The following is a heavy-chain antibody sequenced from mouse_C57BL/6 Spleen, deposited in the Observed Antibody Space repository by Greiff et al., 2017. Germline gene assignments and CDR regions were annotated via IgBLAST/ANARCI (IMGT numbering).Heavy chain of an antibody. Sequence: EVKLEESGGGLVKPGGSLKLSCAASGFTFSSYAMSWVRQTPEKRLEWVATISDGGSYTYYPDNVKGRFTISRDNAKNNLYLQMSHLKSEDTAMYYCARDYYGSSPHWYFDVWGTGTTVTVSS. CDR1: GFTFSSYA. CDR2: ISDGGSYT. D-gene: IGHD1-1*01. J-gene: IGHJ1*03. V-gene: IGHV5-4*01. CDR3: ARDYYGSSPHWYFDV.